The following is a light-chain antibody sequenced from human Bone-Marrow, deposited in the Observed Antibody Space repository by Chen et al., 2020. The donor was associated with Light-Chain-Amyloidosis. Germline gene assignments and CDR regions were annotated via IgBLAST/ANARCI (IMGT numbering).Light chain of an antibody. J-gene: IGLJ2*01. CDR1: SSNIGSNY. V-gene: IGLV1-47*01. Sequence: QSVLTQPPSASGTPGQRVTISCSGSSSNIGSNYVYWYQQLPGTAPKLLIYRNNQRPSGVPDRFVGSKSGTSASLAIYGLRSEDEADYYCAAWDDSLVFGGGTKLTVL. CDR2: RNN. CDR3: AAWDDSLV.